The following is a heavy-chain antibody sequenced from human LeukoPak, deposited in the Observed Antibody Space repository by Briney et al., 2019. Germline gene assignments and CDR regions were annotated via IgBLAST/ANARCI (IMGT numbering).Heavy chain of an antibody. D-gene: IGHD1-26*01. Sequence: SETLSLTCAVYGGSFSGYYWSWLRQPPGKGLEWIGEINHSGSTNYNPSLKSRVTISVDTSKNQFSLKLSSVTAADTAVYYCARLPSGGSYGWFDPWGQGTLVTVSS. V-gene: IGHV4-34*01. J-gene: IGHJ5*02. CDR1: GGSFSGYY. CDR3: ARLPSGGSYGWFDP. CDR2: INHSGST.